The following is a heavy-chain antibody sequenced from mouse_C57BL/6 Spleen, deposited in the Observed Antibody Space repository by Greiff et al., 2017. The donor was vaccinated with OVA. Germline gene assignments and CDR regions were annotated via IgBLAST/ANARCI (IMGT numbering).Heavy chain of an antibody. CDR1: GFSFTSYA. V-gene: IGHV2-9-1*01. CDR2: IWTGGGT. D-gene: IGHD2-3*01. J-gene: IGHJ1*03. Sequence: QVQLKESGPGLVAPSQRLSITCTVSGFSFTSYAISWVRQPPGKGLEWLGVIWTGGGTNYNSALKSRLSISKDNSKSQVFLKMNSLQTDDTARYYCARTLYDGYYWYFDVWGTGTTVTVSS. CDR3: ARTLYDGYYWYFDV.